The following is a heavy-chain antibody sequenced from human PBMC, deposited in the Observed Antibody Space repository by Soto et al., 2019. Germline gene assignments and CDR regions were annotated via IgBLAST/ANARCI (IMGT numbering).Heavy chain of an antibody. CDR3: TPQPGSSGWYDY. V-gene: IGHV3-15*01. J-gene: IGHJ4*02. CDR1: GFTFSNAW. D-gene: IGHD6-19*01. CDR2: IKSKTDGGTT. Sequence: GGSLRLSCAASGFTFSNAWMSWVRQAPGKGLEWVGRIKSKTDGGTTDYAAPVKGRFTISRDDSKNTLYLQMNSLKTEDTAVYYCTPQPGSSGWYDYWGQGTLVTVSS.